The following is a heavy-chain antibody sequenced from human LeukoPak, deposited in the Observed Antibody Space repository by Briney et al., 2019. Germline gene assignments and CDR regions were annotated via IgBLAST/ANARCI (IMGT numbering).Heavy chain of an antibody. J-gene: IGHJ5*02. Sequence: PSETLSLTCTVSGCSISSGYYWGWIRQPPGKGLEWIGSIYHSGSTYYNPSLKSRVTISVDTSKNQFSLKLTSVTAADTAVYFCALAGQFAEFDPWGQGTLVTVSS. D-gene: IGHD3-10*01. CDR3: ALAGQFAEFDP. CDR2: IYHSGST. CDR1: GCSISSGYY. V-gene: IGHV4-38-2*02.